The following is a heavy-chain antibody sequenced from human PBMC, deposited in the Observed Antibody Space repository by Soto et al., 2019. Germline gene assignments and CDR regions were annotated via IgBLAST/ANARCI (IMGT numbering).Heavy chain of an antibody. J-gene: IGHJ1*01. Sequence: EVQLLESGGGLVQPGGSLRLSCAASGFTFSSYAMSWVRQAPGKGLEWVSAISGSGGSTYYADSVKGRFTISRDNSENTLYLQMNSLRAEDTAVYYCARGLGYCSGGSCYSILEYFQHWGQGTLVTVSS. CDR3: ARGLGYCSGGSCYSILEYFQH. CDR1: GFTFSSYA. V-gene: IGHV3-23*01. CDR2: ISGSGGST. D-gene: IGHD2-15*01.